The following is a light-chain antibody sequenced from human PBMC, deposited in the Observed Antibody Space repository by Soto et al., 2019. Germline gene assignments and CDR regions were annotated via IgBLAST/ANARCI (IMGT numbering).Light chain of an antibody. CDR2: DAS. J-gene: IGKJ2*01. CDR1: QSVSSY. CDR3: QQRSNWPPYT. V-gene: IGKV3-11*01. Sequence: EIVLTQSPATLSLSPGERATLSCRAIQSVSSYVAWYQQKPGQAPRLLIYDASNRATGIPARFSGSGSGTDFTLTISSLEPEDFAVYYCQQRSNWPPYTFGQGTKLEIK.